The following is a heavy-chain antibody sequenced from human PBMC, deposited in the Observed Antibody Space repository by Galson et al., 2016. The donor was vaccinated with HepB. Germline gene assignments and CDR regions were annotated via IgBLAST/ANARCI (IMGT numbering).Heavy chain of an antibody. D-gene: IGHD2-21*02. J-gene: IGHJ4*02. Sequence: SVKVSCKASGGTFDTYGISWVRQAPGQGLEWMGAIIPIYITGKSAQQFKGRVTLTADKSTNTAYVEVSSLRSEDTAVYYWASYRRVLTQFRPPDSWGQGTLFTVSS. CDR2: IIPIYITG. CDR1: GGTFDTYG. V-gene: IGHV1-69*06. CDR3: ASYRRVLTQFRPPDS.